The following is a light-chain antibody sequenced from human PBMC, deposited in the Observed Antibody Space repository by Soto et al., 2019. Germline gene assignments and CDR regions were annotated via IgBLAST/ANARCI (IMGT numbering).Light chain of an antibody. J-gene: IGKJ2*02. CDR3: QQSYSTPRT. CDR2: AAS. CDR1: QSMSTY. Sequence: DIQMTQSPSSLSASVGDRVTITCRASQSMSTYLNWYQQKVGKAPKLLIYAASSLQRGVPSRFSGSGSGTDYTLTISRLQPEDFATYYCQQSYSTPRTFGQGTKREIQ. V-gene: IGKV1-39*01.